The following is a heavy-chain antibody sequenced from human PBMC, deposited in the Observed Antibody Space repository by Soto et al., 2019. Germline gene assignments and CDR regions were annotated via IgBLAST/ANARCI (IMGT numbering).Heavy chain of an antibody. V-gene: IGHV4-61*01. D-gene: IGHD5-18*01. CDR1: GGSVSSGSYY. Sequence: QVQLQESGPGLVKPSETLSLTCTVSGGSVSSGSYYWSWIRQPPGKGLEWIGYICYSGSTNYNPSLTSRVTISVDTSKNQFSLKLSSVTAADTAVYYCARGVPYSYGYVSWFDPWGQGTLVTVSS. CDR3: ARGVPYSYGYVSWFDP. CDR2: ICYSGST. J-gene: IGHJ5*02.